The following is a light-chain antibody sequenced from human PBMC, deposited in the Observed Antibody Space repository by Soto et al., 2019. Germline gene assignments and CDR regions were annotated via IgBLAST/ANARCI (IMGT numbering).Light chain of an antibody. CDR3: QQYGTSPLT. Sequence: EIVLTQSPGTLSLSPGERATLSCRASQSVSSNYLAWYQQKPGQAPRLLIYGASSRATGIPDRFSGSGSGTDFTLPIRRLEPEDFSVYSCQQYGTSPLTFGGGTKIQIK. CDR1: QSVSSNY. J-gene: IGKJ4*01. CDR2: GAS. V-gene: IGKV3-20*01.